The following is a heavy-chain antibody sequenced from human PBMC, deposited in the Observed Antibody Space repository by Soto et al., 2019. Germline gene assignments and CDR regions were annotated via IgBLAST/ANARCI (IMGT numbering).Heavy chain of an antibody. D-gene: IGHD3-3*01. J-gene: IGHJ4*02. CDR2: TYYRSKWYN. CDR3: ARGYYDFWSGYRGNDY. V-gene: IGHV6-1*01. Sequence: LSQTLSLTCAISGDSVSSNSAAWNWIRQSPSRGLEWLGRTYYRSKWYNDYAVSVKSRITINPDTSKNQFSLQLNSVTPEDTAVYYCARGYYDFWSGYRGNDYWGQGTLVTVSS. CDR1: GDSVSSNSAA.